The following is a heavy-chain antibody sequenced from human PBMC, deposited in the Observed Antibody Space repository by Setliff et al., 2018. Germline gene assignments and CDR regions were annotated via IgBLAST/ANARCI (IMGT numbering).Heavy chain of an antibody. Sequence: SVKVSCKASGFTFTSSAVQWVRQARGQRLEWIGWIVVGSGNTNYAQKFQERVTITRDMSTSTAYMELSSLRSEDTAVYYCARENILTGYPTIDYWGQGTLVTVS. J-gene: IGHJ4*02. CDR3: ARENILTGYPTIDY. V-gene: IGHV1-58*01. CDR1: GFTFTSSA. CDR2: IVVGSGNT. D-gene: IGHD3-9*01.